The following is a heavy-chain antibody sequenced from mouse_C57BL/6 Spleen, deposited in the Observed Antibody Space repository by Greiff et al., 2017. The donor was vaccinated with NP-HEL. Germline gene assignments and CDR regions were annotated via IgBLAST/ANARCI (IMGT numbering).Heavy chain of an antibody. D-gene: IGHD1-1*01. Sequence: VQVVESGGGLVKPGGSLKLSCAASGFTFSSYAMSWVRQTPEKRLEWVATISDGGSYTYYPDNVKGRFTISRDNAKNNLYLQMSHLKSEDTAMYYCARDRRPLITTVVADYLDYWGQGTTLTVSS. CDR2: ISDGGSYT. J-gene: IGHJ2*01. CDR1: GFTFSSYA. CDR3: ARDRRPLITTVVADYLDY. V-gene: IGHV5-4*01.